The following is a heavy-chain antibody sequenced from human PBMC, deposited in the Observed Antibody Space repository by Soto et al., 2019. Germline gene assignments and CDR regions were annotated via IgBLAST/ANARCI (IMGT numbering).Heavy chain of an antibody. CDR3: ARVIWSGHLTSDL. J-gene: IGHJ5*02. CDR2: ISSSSSTI. V-gene: IGHV3-48*02. Sequence: EVQVVESGGGLGQPGGSLRLSCAASGFTFSSNSMNWVRQAPGKGLEWISYISSSSSTIYADSVKGRFTISRDNAKNSLYLQMNCLRDEDTAVYYCARVIWSGHLTSDLWGQGTLVTVSS. D-gene: IGHD3-3*01. CDR1: GFTFSSNS.